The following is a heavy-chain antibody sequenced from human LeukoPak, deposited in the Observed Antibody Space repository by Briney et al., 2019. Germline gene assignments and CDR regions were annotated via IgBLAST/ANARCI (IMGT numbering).Heavy chain of an antibody. CDR2: INPSGAGT. D-gene: IGHD3-22*01. CDR1: GYTFTIYY. Sequence: ASVKVSCKASGYTFTIYYIHWVRQAPGQGLEWMGVINPSGAGTTYAQKFQGRVTMTRDTSTSTVYMELSSLRSEDTAAYYCAREDSSGFDFWGQGTLVTVSS. CDR3: AREDSSGFDF. V-gene: IGHV1-46*01. J-gene: IGHJ4*02.